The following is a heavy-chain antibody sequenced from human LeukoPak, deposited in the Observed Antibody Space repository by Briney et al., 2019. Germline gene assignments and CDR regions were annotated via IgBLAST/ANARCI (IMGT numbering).Heavy chain of an antibody. Sequence: GASVKVSCKVSGYTLTELSMHWVRQAPGKGLEWMGGFDPEDGETIYAQKFQGRVTMTEDTSTDTAYMELSSLRSEDTAVYHCATDHPVGATPLNAFDIWGQGTMVTVSS. D-gene: IGHD1-26*01. CDR3: ATDHPVGATPLNAFDI. CDR2: FDPEDGET. CDR1: GYTLTELS. J-gene: IGHJ3*02. V-gene: IGHV1-24*01.